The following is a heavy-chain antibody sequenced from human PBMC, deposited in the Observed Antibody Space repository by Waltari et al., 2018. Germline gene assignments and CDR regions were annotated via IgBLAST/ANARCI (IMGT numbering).Heavy chain of an antibody. D-gene: IGHD2-2*01. J-gene: IGHJ6*02. V-gene: IGHV3-9*01. Sequence: EGQLVESGGDLVQPGRSLRLSCSASGFIFDDYAMHWVRQAPGRGLEWISGISWNSGSSGYADSVKGRFIISRDNAKNSLFLQMNGLRVEDTALYYCAKDTASGFVVVPAAPRDSHYGLDVWGQGTTVTVSS. CDR3: AKDTASGFVVVPAAPRDSHYGLDV. CDR1: GFIFDDYA. CDR2: ISWNSGSS.